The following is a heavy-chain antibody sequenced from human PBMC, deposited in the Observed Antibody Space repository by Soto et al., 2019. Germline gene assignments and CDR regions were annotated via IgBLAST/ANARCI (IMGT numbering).Heavy chain of an antibody. CDR3: ARHGGLASGPTRIEY. J-gene: IGHJ4*02. CDR1: GGSISSYY. D-gene: IGHD5-12*01. Sequence: SETLSLTCTVSGGSISSYYWTWIRQPPGKGLEWIGCISYSGNTDYNPSLKSRVIMSVYMSKSQFSLTLTSVTAADTAVYYCARHGGLASGPTRIEYWGQGALVTVSS. CDR2: ISYSGNT. V-gene: IGHV4-59*08.